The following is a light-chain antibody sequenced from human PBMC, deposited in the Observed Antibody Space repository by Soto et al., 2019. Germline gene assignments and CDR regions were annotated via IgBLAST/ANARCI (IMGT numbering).Light chain of an antibody. CDR2: GAS. Sequence: EIVLTQSPGTLSLSPGERATLSCRASQSVSSTYLAWYQQKPRQAPRLLIYGASSRATGITDSFSGSGSGTDFTLTISRLEDEDLAVYYCQHYCSSLWTFGQGPKVEIK. V-gene: IGKV3-20*01. CDR1: QSVSSTY. CDR3: QHYCSSLWT. J-gene: IGKJ1*01.